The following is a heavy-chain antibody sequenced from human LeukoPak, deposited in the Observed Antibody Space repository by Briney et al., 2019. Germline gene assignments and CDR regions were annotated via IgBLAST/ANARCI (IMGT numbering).Heavy chain of an antibody. J-gene: IGHJ3*02. Sequence: PSETLSLTCSVSGDSIRSFFWSWIRQPPGKGLEWIGYIYYTGSTNYNPSLKSRVAISVDTSKNQFSLNLTSVTAADTAVYYCARDLEWELTFDIWGQGTMVTVSS. CDR3: ARDLEWELTFDI. V-gene: IGHV4-59*01. CDR2: IYYTGST. CDR1: GDSIRSFF. D-gene: IGHD1-26*01.